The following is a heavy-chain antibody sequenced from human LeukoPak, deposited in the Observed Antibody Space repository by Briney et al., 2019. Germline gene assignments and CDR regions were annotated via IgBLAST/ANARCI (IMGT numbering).Heavy chain of an antibody. CDR1: GGSFSGYY. CDR3: ARVRGARMATVTN. J-gene: IGHJ4*02. D-gene: IGHD4-17*01. CDR2: INHSGST. Sequence: SETLSLTCAVYGGSFSGYYWSWIRQPPGKGLEWIGEINHSGSTNCNPSLKSRVTISVDTTKNQFSLKLSSVTAADTAVYYCARVRGARMATVTNWGQGTLVTVSS. V-gene: IGHV4-34*01.